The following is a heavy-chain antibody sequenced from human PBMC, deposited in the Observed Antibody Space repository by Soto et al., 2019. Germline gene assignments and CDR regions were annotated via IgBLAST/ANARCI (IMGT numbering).Heavy chain of an antibody. J-gene: IGHJ4*02. CDR1: GGSISSGDYY. D-gene: IGHD2-15*01. V-gene: IGHV4-30-4*01. CDR2: IYYSGST. Sequence: SETLSLTCTVSGGSISSGDYYWSWIRQPPGKGLEWIGYIYYSGSTYYNPSLKSRVTISVDTSKNQFSLKLSSVTAADTAVYYCAREVGGWEGCYLLYWGPGTLGPVSS. CDR3: AREVGGWEGCYLLY.